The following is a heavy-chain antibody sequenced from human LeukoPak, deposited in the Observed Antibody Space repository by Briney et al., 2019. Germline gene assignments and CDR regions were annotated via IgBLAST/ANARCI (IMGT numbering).Heavy chain of an antibody. D-gene: IGHD3-3*01. CDR1: GYTFTSYD. Sequence: VASVKVSCKASGYTFTSYDINWVRQATGQGLEWMGWMNPNSGNTGCAQKFQGRVSMTRNTSISTAYMELSSLRSEDTAVYYCARGEGVGLPMDVWGKGTTVTVSS. CDR3: ARGEGVGLPMDV. V-gene: IGHV1-8*01. J-gene: IGHJ6*04. CDR2: MNPNSGNT.